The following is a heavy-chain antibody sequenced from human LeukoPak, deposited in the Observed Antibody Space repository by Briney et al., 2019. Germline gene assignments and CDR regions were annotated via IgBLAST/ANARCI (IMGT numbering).Heavy chain of an antibody. CDR1: GDSISSAFYY. Sequence: SQTLSLTCTVSGDSISSAFYYWSWIRQHPGKGLEWIGYIYHSGTTYYNPSLKTRVTMSLDTSRNQFSRKVYSVTAADTAVYYCARNLGAVVTPGWAYDIWGQGTMVTVSS. J-gene: IGHJ3*02. D-gene: IGHD4-23*01. CDR2: IYHSGTT. CDR3: ARNLGAVVTPGWAYDI. V-gene: IGHV4-31*03.